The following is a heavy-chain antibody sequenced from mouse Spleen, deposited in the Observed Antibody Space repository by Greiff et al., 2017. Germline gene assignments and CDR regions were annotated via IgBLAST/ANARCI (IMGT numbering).Heavy chain of an antibody. Sequence: QVQLKQPGTELVKPGASVKLSCKASGYTFTSYWMHWVKQRPGQGLEWIGNINPSNGGTNYNEKFKSKATLTVDKSSSTAYMQLSSLTSEDSAVYYCARKDYYGYGFADWGQGTLVTVSA. CDR1: GYTFTSYW. V-gene: IGHV1-53*01. CDR2: INPSNGGT. CDR3: ARKDYYGYGFAD. J-gene: IGHJ3*01. D-gene: IGHD1-2*01.